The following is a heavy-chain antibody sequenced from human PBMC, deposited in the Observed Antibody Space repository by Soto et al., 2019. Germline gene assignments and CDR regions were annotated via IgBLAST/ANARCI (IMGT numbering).Heavy chain of an antibody. D-gene: IGHD2-2*01. CDR1: GDSISDFY. CDR3: ARNKIGYDLGRSTRAY. V-gene: IGHV4-59*01. J-gene: IGHJ4*02. CDR2: FHNGRT. Sequence: QVPLQASGPGLVKPSETLSLTCTVSGDSISDFYWSWIPQSPGKTLERIGFFHNGRTNYNPSLKRRVPISAGTAKIPFTLKLSSVTAALTAMYFFARNKIGYDLGRSTRAYWGQGVLVTVSP.